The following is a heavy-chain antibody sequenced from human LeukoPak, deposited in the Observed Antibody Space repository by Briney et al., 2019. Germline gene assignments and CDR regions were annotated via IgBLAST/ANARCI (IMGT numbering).Heavy chain of an antibody. CDR3: ARAVVDILTGYYRYYYYMDV. D-gene: IGHD3-9*01. J-gene: IGHJ6*03. V-gene: IGHV1-2*02. Sequence: GASVKVSCKASGYTFTSYDINWVRQATGQGLEWMGWINPNSGGTNYAQKFQGRVTMTRDTSISTAYMELSRLRSDDTAVYYCARAVVDILTGYYRYYYYMDVWGKGTTVTVSS. CDR2: INPNSGGT. CDR1: GYTFTSYD.